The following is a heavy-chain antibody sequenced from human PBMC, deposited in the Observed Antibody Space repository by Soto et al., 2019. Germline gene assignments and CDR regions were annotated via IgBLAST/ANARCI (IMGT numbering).Heavy chain of an antibody. J-gene: IGHJ4*02. V-gene: IGHV5-10-1*01. CDR2: IDPSDSYT. D-gene: IGHD2-2*01. CDR1: GYSFTSYW. CDR3: ARIYCSSTSCYRMPFDY. Sequence: GESLKISCKGSGYSFTSYWISWVRQMPGKGLEWMGRIDPSDSYTNYSPSFQGHVTISADKSISTAYLQWSSLKASDTAMYYCARIYCSSTSCYRMPFDYWGQGPLVTVYS.